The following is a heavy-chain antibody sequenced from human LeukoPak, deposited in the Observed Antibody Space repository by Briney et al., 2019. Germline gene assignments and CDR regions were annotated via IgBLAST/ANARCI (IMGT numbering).Heavy chain of an antibody. CDR2: ISSSGSTI. CDR3: ASIMGNAFDI. D-gene: IGHD3-16*01. V-gene: IGHV3-48*04. Sequence: PGGSLRLSCAASGFTFSSYSMNWVRQAPGKGLEWVSYISSSGSTIYYADSVKGRFTISRDNAKNSLYLQMNSLRAEDTAVYYCASIMGNAFDIWGQGTMVTVSS. CDR1: GFTFSSYS. J-gene: IGHJ3*02.